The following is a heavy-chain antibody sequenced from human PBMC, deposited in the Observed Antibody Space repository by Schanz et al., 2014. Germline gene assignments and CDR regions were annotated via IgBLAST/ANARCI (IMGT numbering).Heavy chain of an antibody. Sequence: EVQLVESGGGLVQPGGSLRLSCAASGFSISDHTMRWDRQAPGKGLEWVSAISGSGGSTYYADSVKGRFTISRDNSKNTLYLQMNSLRAEDTAVYYCAKDLNRVATAPQSWGQGTLVTVSS. D-gene: IGHD5-12*01. J-gene: IGHJ5*02. V-gene: IGHV3-23*04. CDR2: ISGSGGST. CDR1: GFSISDHT. CDR3: AKDLNRVATAPQS.